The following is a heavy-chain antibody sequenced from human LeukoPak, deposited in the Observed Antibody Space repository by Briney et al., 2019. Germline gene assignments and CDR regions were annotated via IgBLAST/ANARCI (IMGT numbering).Heavy chain of an antibody. CDR3: AKDRGGAY. CDR2: ISSDASNK. Sequence: GRSLRLSCAASGFIFSSYVMHWVRQAPGKGLEWVALISSDASNKYYADSVRGRFTISRDNSKNTLYLQMNSLRAEDTAVYYCAKDRGGAYWGQGTLVTVSS. CDR1: GFIFSSYV. D-gene: IGHD3-16*01. J-gene: IGHJ4*02. V-gene: IGHV3-30*18.